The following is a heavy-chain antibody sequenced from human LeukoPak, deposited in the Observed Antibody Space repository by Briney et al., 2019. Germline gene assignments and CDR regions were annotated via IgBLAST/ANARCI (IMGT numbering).Heavy chain of an antibody. D-gene: IGHD4-17*01. CDR1: GYTFTSSG. V-gene: IGHV1-18*01. Sequence: ASVKVSCKASGYTFTSSGISWVRQAPGQGLEWMGWISAYNGNTNYAQKLQGRVTTSTDTSTSTAYMELRSLRSDDTAVYYCARDRTVTTTDYWGQGTLVTVSS. J-gene: IGHJ4*02. CDR3: ARDRTVTTTDY. CDR2: ISAYNGNT.